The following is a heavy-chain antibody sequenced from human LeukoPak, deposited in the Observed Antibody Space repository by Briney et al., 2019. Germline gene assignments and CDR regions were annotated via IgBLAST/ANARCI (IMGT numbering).Heavy chain of an antibody. J-gene: IGHJ4*02. CDR3: ARGYSGSYYIRY. Sequence: VASVKVSCKASGYTFNNHYMYWVRQAPGQGLEWMGRINPNSGGTNYAQKFQGRVTMTRDTSISTAYMELSRLRSDDTAVYYCARGYSGSYYIRYWGQGTLVTVSS. D-gene: IGHD1-26*01. V-gene: IGHV1-2*06. CDR1: GYTFNNHY. CDR2: INPNSGGT.